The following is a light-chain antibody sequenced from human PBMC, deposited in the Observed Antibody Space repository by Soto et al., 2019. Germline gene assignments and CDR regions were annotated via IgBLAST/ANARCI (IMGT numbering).Light chain of an antibody. Sequence: QSALPQPASVSGSPGQSITISCTGTSSDVGGYNYVSWYQQHPGKAPKLMIYDVSNRPSGVSNRFSGSKSGNTASLTISGLHAEYEADYYCSSYTSSSTLGLVFGGGTKLTVL. CDR3: SSYTSSSTLGLV. J-gene: IGLJ2*01. CDR2: DVS. V-gene: IGLV2-14*01. CDR1: SSDVGGYNY.